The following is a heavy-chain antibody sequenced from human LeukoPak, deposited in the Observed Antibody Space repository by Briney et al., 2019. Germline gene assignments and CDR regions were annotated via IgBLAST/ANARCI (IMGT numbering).Heavy chain of an antibody. J-gene: IGHJ3*02. D-gene: IGHD4-17*01. CDR3: ARDLVTVTKGFDI. CDR2: SSYIGST. Sequence: SETLSLTYAFSADSFSSHYWTWIRQPPGKGLDWIGYSSYIGSTYYNLSLKRRVTVSLDTSKHQFSLILTSVPAADTALYHCARDLVTVTKGFDIWGQGTMVSVSS. V-gene: IGHV4-59*11. CDR1: ADSFSSHY.